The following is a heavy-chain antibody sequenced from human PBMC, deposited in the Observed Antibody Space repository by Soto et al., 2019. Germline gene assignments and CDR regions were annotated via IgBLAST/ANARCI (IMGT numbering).Heavy chain of an antibody. CDR1: AYSFTNYG. CDR2: ISAYNGNT. Sequence: QVQLVQSGGEVKKPGASVKVSCKASAYSFTNYGITWVRQAPGQGLEWMGWISAYNGNTNYAQNLQDRDTMTTDTVTSTAYMERRRLRADDTAVYYCARVREQQPDYFGYWGHGSLVTVSS. J-gene: IGHJ4*01. V-gene: IGHV1-18*01. CDR3: ARVREQQPDYFGY. D-gene: IGHD6-13*01.